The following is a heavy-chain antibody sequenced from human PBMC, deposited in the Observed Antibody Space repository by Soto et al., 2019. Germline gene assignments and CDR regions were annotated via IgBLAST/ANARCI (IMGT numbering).Heavy chain of an antibody. V-gene: IGHV4-61*08. D-gene: IGHD3-10*01. CDR1: GGSVSSGGYY. J-gene: IGHJ4*02. Sequence: QVQLQESGPGLVKPSETLSLTCSVSGGSVSSGGYYWSWIRQPPGKGLEWIGCIYYSGSTDYNPYLKSKVNISLDKSKNQFTLKLNSVTAADTAVYFCARAWSYRYCDYWGQGTLVTVSS. CDR2: IYYSGST. CDR3: ARAWSYRYCDY.